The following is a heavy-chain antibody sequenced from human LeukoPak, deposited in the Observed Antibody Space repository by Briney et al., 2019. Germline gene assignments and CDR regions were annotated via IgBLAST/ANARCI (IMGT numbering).Heavy chain of an antibody. CDR3: ARRNDWGYYFDY. CDR1: GYSFTSYW. J-gene: IGHJ4*02. CDR2: IYPGDSHT. Sequence: GESLKISCKGSGYSFTSYWIAWVRPMPGKGLEWMGIIYPGDSHTKYSPSFEGQVTISADKSISTAYLQWSGLKASDTAIYYCARRNDWGYYFDYWGQGTLVTVSS. D-gene: IGHD2-15*01. V-gene: IGHV5-51*01.